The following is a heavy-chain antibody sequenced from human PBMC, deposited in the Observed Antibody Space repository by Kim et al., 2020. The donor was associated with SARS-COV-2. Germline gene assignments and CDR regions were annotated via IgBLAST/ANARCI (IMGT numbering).Heavy chain of an antibody. CDR2: IYYSGST. CDR1: GGSISSSSYY. Sequence: SETLSLTCTVSGGSISSSSYYWGWIRQPPGKGLEWIGSIYYSGSTYYNPSLKSRVTISVDTSKNQFSLKLSSVTAADTAVYYCARGEVEGALYSSSWYFAGSSHTHYGMDVWGQGTTVTVSS. CDR3: ARGEVEGALYSSSWYFAGSSHTHYGMDV. V-gene: IGHV4-39*07. D-gene: IGHD6-13*01. J-gene: IGHJ6*02.